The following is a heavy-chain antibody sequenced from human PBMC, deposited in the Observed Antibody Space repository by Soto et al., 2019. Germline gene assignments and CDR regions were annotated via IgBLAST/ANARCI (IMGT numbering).Heavy chain of an antibody. CDR1: GFTFSSYA. CDR2: ISYDGSNK. Sequence: QVQLVESGGGVVQPGRSLRLSCAASGFTFSSYAMHWVRQAPGKGLEWVAVISYDGSNKYYADSVKGRFTISRDNSKNTLYLQMNSLRAEDTAVYYCASGIGWNHNTMSTRFDYWGQGTLVTVSS. V-gene: IGHV3-30-3*01. J-gene: IGHJ4*02. CDR3: ASGIGWNHNTMSTRFDY. D-gene: IGHD1-1*01.